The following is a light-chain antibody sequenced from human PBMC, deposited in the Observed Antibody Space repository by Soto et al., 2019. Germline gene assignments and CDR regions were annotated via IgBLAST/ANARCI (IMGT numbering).Light chain of an antibody. CDR2: DAS. V-gene: IGKV1-5*01. J-gene: IGKJ5*01. CDR3: QQHNSFSIT. Sequence: DIQMPQSPSTLSASIGDRVSITGRASQSISTYVAWYQQKPGKAHRLLIYDASSLESGVPSRFSGSGSGTEFTLTINSLQADDFATYYCQQHNSFSITVGQGTRLEIK. CDR1: QSISTY.